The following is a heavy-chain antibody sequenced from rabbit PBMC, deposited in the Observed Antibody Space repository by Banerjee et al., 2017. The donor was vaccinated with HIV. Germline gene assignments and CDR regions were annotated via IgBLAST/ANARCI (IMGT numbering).Heavy chain of an antibody. J-gene: IGHJ4*01. Sequence: QEQLEESGGDLVKPEGSLTLTCTASGFSFSSSYWICWVRQAPGKGLEWIGCIYAGSSGSTYYASWVNGRFTISKTSSTTVTLQMTSLTAADTATYFCAREDDTAGYGGYGYALNLWGPGTLVTVS. CDR2: IYAGSSGST. D-gene: IGHD6-1*01. V-gene: IGHV1S45*01. CDR3: AREDDTAGYGGYGYALNL. CDR1: GFSFSSSYW.